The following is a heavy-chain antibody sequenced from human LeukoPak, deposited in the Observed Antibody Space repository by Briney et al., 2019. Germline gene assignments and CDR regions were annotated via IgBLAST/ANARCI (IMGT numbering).Heavy chain of an antibody. CDR2: IYYSGST. Sequence: SETLSLTCTVSGGSISSYYWSWVRQPPGKGLEWVGHIYYSGSTNYNPALKSRVTISVDTFKNHFSLKLSSVTAAETAVYYCARLHYSYGSGSSYNVIPGWFDPWGQGTLVTVSS. CDR1: GGSISSYY. D-gene: IGHD3-10*01. J-gene: IGHJ5*02. CDR3: ARLHYSYGSGSSYNVIPGWFDP. V-gene: IGHV4-59*01.